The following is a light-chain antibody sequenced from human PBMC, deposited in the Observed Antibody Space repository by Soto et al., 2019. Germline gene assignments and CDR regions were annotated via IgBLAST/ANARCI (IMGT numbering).Light chain of an antibody. J-gene: IGKJ1*01. V-gene: IGKV3-20*01. Sequence: IVMTQSPCTMSVLSGERAPLCCRASQSVSSNLAWYQQKPGQAPRLVIYGASSRATGIPDRFSASGSGTDFTLTISRLEPEDLAVYFCQQYSSSPVTFGQGTEVDIK. CDR1: QSVSSN. CDR3: QQYSSSPVT. CDR2: GAS.